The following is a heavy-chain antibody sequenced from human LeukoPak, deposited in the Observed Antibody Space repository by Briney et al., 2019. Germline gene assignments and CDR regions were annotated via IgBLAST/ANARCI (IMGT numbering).Heavy chain of an antibody. V-gene: IGHV1-69*02. J-gene: IGHJ5*02. CDR1: GGTFSSYT. Sequence: SVKVSCKASGGTFSSYTISWVRQAPGQGLEWMGRIIPILGIANYAQKFQGRVTITADESTSTAYMELSSLRSEDTAVYYCARVMYCSGGSCYSGGFGWFDPWGQGTLVTVSS. CDR3: ARVMYCSGGSCYSGGFGWFDP. D-gene: IGHD2-15*01. CDR2: IIPILGIA.